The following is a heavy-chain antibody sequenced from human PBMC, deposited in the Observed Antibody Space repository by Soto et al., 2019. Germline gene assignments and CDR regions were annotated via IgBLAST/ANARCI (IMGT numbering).Heavy chain of an antibody. CDR2: IYYSGST. CDR1: GGSISSGDYY. D-gene: IGHD2-2*01. J-gene: IGHJ5*02. CDR3: ARGVVLLPAAPADWFYP. V-gene: IGHV4-30-4*01. Sequence: SETLSLTCTVSGGSISSGDYYWSWIRQAPGKGLEWIGYIYYSGSTYYNPSLKSRVTISVDTSKNQFSLKLSSVTAADTAVYYCARGVVLLPAAPADWFYPCGQGTLVPVSS.